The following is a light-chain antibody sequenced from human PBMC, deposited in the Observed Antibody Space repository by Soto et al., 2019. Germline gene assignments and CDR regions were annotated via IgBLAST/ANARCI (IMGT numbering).Light chain of an antibody. CDR1: SSNIGAGYH. CDR2: DNT. CDR3: QSYDSSLSGVL. Sequence: QSVLTQPPSVSGAPGQRVTISCTGSSSNIGAGYHVHWYQQFPGTAPKLLIYDNTNRPSGVPDRFSGSKSGTSASLAITGLLAGDEADYYCQSYDSSLSGVLFGGGTKLTVL. J-gene: IGLJ3*02. V-gene: IGLV1-40*01.